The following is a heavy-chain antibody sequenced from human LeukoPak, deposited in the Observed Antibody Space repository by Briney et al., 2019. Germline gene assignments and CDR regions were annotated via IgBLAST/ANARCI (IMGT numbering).Heavy chain of an antibody. D-gene: IGHD3-9*01. CDR2: IYYSGST. CDR3: ASSYYDILTGYLQADY. CDR1: GGSISSSRYY. J-gene: IGHJ4*02. Sequence: SETLSLTCTVSGGSISSSRYYWGGIRQPPGKGLEGIGSIYYSGSTYYNPALKSRVTISVDTSKNQFSLKLSSVTAADTAVYYCASSYYDILTGYLQADYWGQGTLVTVSS. V-gene: IGHV4-39*01.